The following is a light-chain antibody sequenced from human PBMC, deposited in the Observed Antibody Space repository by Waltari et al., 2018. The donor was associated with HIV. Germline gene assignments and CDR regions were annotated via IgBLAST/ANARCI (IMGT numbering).Light chain of an antibody. Sequence: DIQMTQSPSSLSASVGDRISITCRASQVISNYLAWYQQAPGKVPKLLISAASTLQSGVPSRSSGSGSGTDFILTISSLQPEDVGTYYCQKYGCAPWTFGQGTKVAIK. CDR3: QKYGCAPWT. V-gene: IGKV1-27*01. CDR1: QVISNY. CDR2: AAS. J-gene: IGKJ1*01.